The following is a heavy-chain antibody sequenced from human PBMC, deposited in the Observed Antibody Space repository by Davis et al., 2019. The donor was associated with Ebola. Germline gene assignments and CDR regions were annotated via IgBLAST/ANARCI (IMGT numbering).Heavy chain of an antibody. CDR1: GFTFSSYA. J-gene: IGHJ6*02. CDR3: GRGRNYGMDV. D-gene: IGHD2/OR15-2a*01. CDR2: IYSSGTT. Sequence: GGSLRLSCAASGFTFSSYAMSWVRQAPGKGPEWVSVIYSSGTTFYADSVKGRFTVSRDISKNTMYLQMNSLRAEDTAVYYCGRGRNYGMDVWGQGTTVTVSS. V-gene: IGHV3-66*01.